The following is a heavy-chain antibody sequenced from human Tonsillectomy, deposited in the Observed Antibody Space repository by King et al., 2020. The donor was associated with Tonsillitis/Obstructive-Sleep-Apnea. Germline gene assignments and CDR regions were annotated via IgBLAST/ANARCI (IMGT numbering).Heavy chain of an antibody. CDR3: ARGATSTSCPFDY. Sequence: QLVQSGAEVKKPGASVKVSCKASGYTFTSYYIHWGRQAPGQGREWMGIIDPRGGGTRYAQKFQGRVTMTRDTSTSTVYMELSRLRSEDTAVYYCARGATSTSCPFDYWGQGTLVTVPS. D-gene: IGHD2-2*01. CDR2: IDPRGGGT. J-gene: IGHJ4*02. V-gene: IGHV1-46*01. CDR1: GYTFTSYY.